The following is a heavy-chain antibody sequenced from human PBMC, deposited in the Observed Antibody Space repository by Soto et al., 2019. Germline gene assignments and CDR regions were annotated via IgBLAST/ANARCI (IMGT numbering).Heavy chain of an antibody. V-gene: IGHV3-23*01. CDR2: ISGSGAST. CDR1: GFTFSSYA. J-gene: IGHJ3*02. CDR3: XXXXXXXXXXXXXNDAFDI. Sequence: EVQLLESGGGLVQPGGSLRLSCAASGFTFSSYAMSWVRQAPGKGLEWVSAISGSGASTYYADSVKGRFTISRDNSENXXXXXXXXXXXXXXXXXXXXXXXXXXXXXXXXNDAFDIWGQGTMVTVSS.